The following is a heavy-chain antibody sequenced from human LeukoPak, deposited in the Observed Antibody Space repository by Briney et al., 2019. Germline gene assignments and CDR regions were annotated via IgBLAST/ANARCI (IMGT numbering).Heavy chain of an antibody. CDR2: IYYSGST. D-gene: IGHD3-22*01. J-gene: IGHJ4*02. CDR3: ARHNIYYERDY. CDR1: GGSISSSSYY. Sequence: TASETLSLTCTVSGGSISSSSYYWGWIRQPPGKGLEWIGSIYYSGSTYYNPSLKSRVTISVDTSKNQFSLKLSSVTAADTAVYYCARHNIYYERDYWGQGTLVTVSS. V-gene: IGHV4-39*01.